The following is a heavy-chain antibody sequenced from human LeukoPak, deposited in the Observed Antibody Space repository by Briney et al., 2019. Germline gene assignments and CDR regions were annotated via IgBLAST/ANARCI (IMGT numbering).Heavy chain of an antibody. CDR3: ARSEMGYYNYYMDV. V-gene: IGHV3-21*01. CDR1: GFTFSSYS. Sequence: GGSLRLSCAGPGFTFSSYSMNWVRQAPGKGLEWVSFISSSSSYIYYADSVKGRFTISRDNAKNSLYLQMNSLRAEDTAVYYCARSEMGYYNYYMDVWGKGTTVTISS. CDR2: ISSSSSYI. D-gene: IGHD5-24*01. J-gene: IGHJ6*03.